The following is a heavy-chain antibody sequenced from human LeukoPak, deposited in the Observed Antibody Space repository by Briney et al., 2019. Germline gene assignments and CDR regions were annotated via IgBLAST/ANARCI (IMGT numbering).Heavy chain of an antibody. CDR1: GFTFSHFS. CDR2: IYVTGDYI. D-gene: IGHD3-10*01. V-gene: IGHV3-21*01. CDR3: AREFNTIGNFDF. J-gene: IGHJ4*02. Sequence: GGSLRLSCAPSGFTFSHFSFKWARQAPGKGLEWVASIYVTGDYIYYADSVKGRATISRDNAKNSVYLQMNSLRADDTAIYFCAREFNTIGNFDFWGQGILVTVSS.